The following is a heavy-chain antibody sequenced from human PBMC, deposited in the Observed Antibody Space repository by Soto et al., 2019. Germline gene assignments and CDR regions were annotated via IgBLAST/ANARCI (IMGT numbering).Heavy chain of an antibody. Sequence: QITLKESGPTLVKPTQTLTLTCTFSGFSLSTSGVGVGWIRQPPGKALEWLTLIYWDDDKRYSPSLKSRLTITKDTSKHQVVLTMTNMDPVDTATYYCAHYGSGTYYPLAPYYFDYWGQGTLVTVSS. J-gene: IGHJ4*02. CDR3: AHYGSGTYYPLAPYYFDY. V-gene: IGHV2-5*02. CDR2: IYWDDDK. D-gene: IGHD3-10*01. CDR1: GFSLSTSGVG.